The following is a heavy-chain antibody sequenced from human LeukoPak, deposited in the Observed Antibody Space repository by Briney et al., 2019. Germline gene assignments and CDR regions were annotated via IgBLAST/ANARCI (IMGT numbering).Heavy chain of an antibody. J-gene: IGHJ6*03. Sequence: SETLSLTCAVYGGSFSGYYWSWIRQPPGKGLEWIGEINHSGSTNYNPSPKSRVTISVDTSKNQFSLKLSSVTAADTAVYYCARVGGITMVRGAQRRYYYYMDVWGKGTTVTVSS. CDR2: INHSGST. CDR1: GGSFSGYY. D-gene: IGHD3-10*01. V-gene: IGHV4-34*01. CDR3: ARVGGITMVRGAQRRYYYYMDV.